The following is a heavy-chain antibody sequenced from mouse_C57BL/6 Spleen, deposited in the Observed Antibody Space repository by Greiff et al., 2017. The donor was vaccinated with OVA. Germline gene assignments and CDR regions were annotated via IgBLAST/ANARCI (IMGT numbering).Heavy chain of an antibody. V-gene: IGHV1-26*01. CDR2: INPNNGGT. CDR1: GYTFTDYY. Sequence: MQLKQSGPELVKPGASVKISCKASGYTFTDYYMNWVKQSHGKSLEWIGDINPNNGGTSYNQKFKGKATLTVDKSSSTAYMELRSLTSEDSAVYYCARSSNLYYFDYWGQGTTLTVSS. CDR3: ARSSNLYYFDY. D-gene: IGHD4-1*01. J-gene: IGHJ2*01.